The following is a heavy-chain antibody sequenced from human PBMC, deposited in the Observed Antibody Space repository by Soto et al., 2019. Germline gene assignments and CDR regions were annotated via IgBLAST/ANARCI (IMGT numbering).Heavy chain of an antibody. CDR2: INHSGST. V-gene: IGHV4-39*01. D-gene: IGHD4-17*01. CDR3: ATPSVTTRGVNWFDP. J-gene: IGHJ5*02. CDR1: GGGISSRTFH. Sequence: PSETLSLTCTVSGGGISSRTFHWRWMRQPPGKGLEWIGDINHSGSTNYNPSLKSRVTISVDTSKNQFSLKLSSVTAADTAVYYCATPSVTTRGVNWFDPWGQGALVTVSS.